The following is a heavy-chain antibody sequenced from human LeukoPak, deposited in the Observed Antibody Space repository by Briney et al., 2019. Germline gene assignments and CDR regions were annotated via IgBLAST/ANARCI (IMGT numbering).Heavy chain of an antibody. CDR3: ARESPEYYFDY. CDR1: GFTFSSYA. J-gene: IGHJ4*02. V-gene: IGHV4-30-4*08. Sequence: LRLSCAASGFTFSSYAMSWVRQPPGKGLEWIGYIYYSGSTYYNPSLKSRVTISVDTSKNQFSLKLSSVTAADTAVYYCARESPEYYFDYWGQGTLVTVSS. CDR2: IYYSGST.